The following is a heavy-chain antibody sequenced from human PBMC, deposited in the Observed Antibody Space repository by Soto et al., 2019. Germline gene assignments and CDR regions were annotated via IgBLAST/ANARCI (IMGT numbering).Heavy chain of an antibody. CDR3: AASRGGYCSSTSCYRDQQYYYGMDV. V-gene: IGHV1-58*01. CDR1: GFTFTSSA. Sequence: SVKVSCKASGFTFTSSAVQWVRQARGQRLEWIGWIVVGSGNTNYAQKFQERVTITRDMSTSTAYMELSSLRSEDTAVYYCAASRGGYCSSTSCYRDQQYYYGMDVWGQGTTVTVSS. J-gene: IGHJ6*02. D-gene: IGHD2-2*03. CDR2: IVVGSGNT.